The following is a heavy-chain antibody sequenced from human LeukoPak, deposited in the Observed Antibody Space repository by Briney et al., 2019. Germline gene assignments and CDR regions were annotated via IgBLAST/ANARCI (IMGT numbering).Heavy chain of an antibody. CDR1: GFIFSKYA. D-gene: IGHD3-22*01. CDR2: ISGSGVYT. V-gene: IGHV3-23*01. J-gene: IGHJ4*02. CDR3: AKDQSIEKWLSFHY. Sequence: GGSLRLSCGASGFIFSKYAMSWVRQAPGKGLEWVSAISGSGVYTYYADSVKGRFTISRDNSKNTIYLQMNSLRVEDTAVYYCAKDQSIEKWLSFHYWGQGTLVTVSS.